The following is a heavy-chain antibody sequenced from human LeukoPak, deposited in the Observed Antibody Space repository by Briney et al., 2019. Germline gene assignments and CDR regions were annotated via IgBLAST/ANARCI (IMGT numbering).Heavy chain of an antibody. V-gene: IGHV4-34*01. CDR1: GGSFSGYY. CDR2: INHSGST. D-gene: IGHD3-22*01. J-gene: IGHJ4*02. CDR3: ARGRRGRGYYDSSVHVFDY. Sequence: SETLSLTCAVYGGSFSGYYWSWIRQPSGKGLEWIGEINHSGSTNYNPSLKSRVTISVDTFKNQFSLKLSSVTAADTAVYYCARGRRGRGYYDSSVHVFDYWGQGTLVTVSS.